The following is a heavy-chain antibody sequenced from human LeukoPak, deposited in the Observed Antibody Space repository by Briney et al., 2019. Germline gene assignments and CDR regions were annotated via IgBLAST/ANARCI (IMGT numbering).Heavy chain of an antibody. D-gene: IGHD2-2*02. V-gene: IGHV1-69*13. J-gene: IGHJ4*02. CDR1: GYTFTSYA. CDR2: IIPIFGTA. Sequence: SVKVSCKASGYTFTSYAMHWVRQAPGQRLEWMGGIIPIFGTANYAQKFQGRVTITADESTSTAYMELSSLRSEDTAVYYCARGREYQLLYEIPIFDYWGQGTLVTVSS. CDR3: ARGREYQLLYEIPIFDY.